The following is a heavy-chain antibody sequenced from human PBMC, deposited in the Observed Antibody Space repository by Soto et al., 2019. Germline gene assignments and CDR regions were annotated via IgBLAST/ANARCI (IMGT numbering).Heavy chain of an antibody. Sequence: ASVKVSCKASGYTFTSYDINWVRQATGQGLEWLGWMNPNSGSTVYAQNFQGRVTMTRDTSTNTAYMELSSLGSDDTALYYCARGPWSGYTTTSFDYWGQGTLVTVSS. CDR1: GYTFTSYD. CDR3: ARGPWSGYTTTSFDY. D-gene: IGHD3-3*01. V-gene: IGHV1-8*01. CDR2: MNPNSGST. J-gene: IGHJ4*02.